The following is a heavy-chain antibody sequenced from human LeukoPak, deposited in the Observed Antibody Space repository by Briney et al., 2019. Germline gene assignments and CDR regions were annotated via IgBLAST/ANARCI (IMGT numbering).Heavy chain of an antibody. V-gene: IGHV3-21*01. CDR1: GFTFSRYS. J-gene: IGHJ6*04. CDR3: ARGDLYGMDV. CDR2: ISSSSSYI. Sequence: GGSLRLSCAACGFTFSRYSMNWVRQAPGKGLEWVSSISSSSSYIYYADSVEGRFTISRDNAKNSLYLQMNSLRAEDTAVYYCARGDLYGMDVWGKGTTVTVSS.